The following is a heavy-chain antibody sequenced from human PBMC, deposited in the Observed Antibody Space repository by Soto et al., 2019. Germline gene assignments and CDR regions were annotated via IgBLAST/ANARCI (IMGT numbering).Heavy chain of an antibody. V-gene: IGHV4-34*01. CDR1: GGSFSGYY. CDR2: INHSGST. CDR3: ARERGGSGSGSYYYYMDV. J-gene: IGHJ6*03. D-gene: IGHD3-10*01. Sequence: PSATLSLTCAVYGGSFSGYYWSWIRQPPGKGLEWIGEINHSGSTNFNPSLKSRVTISVDTSKNQFSLKLSSVTAADTAVYYCARERGGSGSGSYYYYMDVWGKGTTVTVSS.